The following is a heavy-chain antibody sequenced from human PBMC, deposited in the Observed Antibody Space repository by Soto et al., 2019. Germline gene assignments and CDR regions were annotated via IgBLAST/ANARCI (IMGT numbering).Heavy chain of an antibody. Sequence: ASVKVSCKASGYTFTSYHITWVRQAPGQGLEWMGWISAYNGNTNYAQKLQGRVTMTTDTSTSTAYMELRSLRSDDTAVYYCARDLYYDILTGYYTVHYYYGMDVWGQ. CDR1: GYTFTSYH. V-gene: IGHV1-18*01. D-gene: IGHD3-9*01. J-gene: IGHJ6*02. CDR2: ISAYNGNT. CDR3: ARDLYYDILTGYYTVHYYYGMDV.